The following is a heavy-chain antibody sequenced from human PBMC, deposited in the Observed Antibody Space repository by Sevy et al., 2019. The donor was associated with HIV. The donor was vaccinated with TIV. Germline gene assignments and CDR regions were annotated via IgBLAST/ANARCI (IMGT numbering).Heavy chain of an antibody. CDR1: GFDFSTYW. CDR3: ATDPFGGYYFDH. V-gene: IGHV3-74*01. Sequence: GSLRLSCAASGFDFSTYWMHWVRQAPGKGLVWVSRIRGDGSRRSHADSVKGRFTISRDNAKNTLYLQMNSLRAEDTALYFCATDPFGGYYFDHWGPGTLVTVSS. D-gene: IGHD3-16*01. CDR2: IRGDGSRR. J-gene: IGHJ4*02.